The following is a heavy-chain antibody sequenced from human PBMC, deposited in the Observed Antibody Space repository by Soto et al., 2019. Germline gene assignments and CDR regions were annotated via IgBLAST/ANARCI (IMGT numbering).Heavy chain of an antibody. V-gene: IGHV4-39*01. CDR3: APSRGGNYLYYYYGMDV. CDR1: GGSISSSSYY. CDR2: IYYSGST. J-gene: IGHJ6*04. D-gene: IGHD1-7*01. Sequence: SETLSLTCTVSGGSISSSSYYWGWIRQPAGKGLEWIGSIYYSGSTYYNPSLKSRVTISVDTSKNQFSLKLSSVTAADTAVYYCAPSRGGNYLYYYYGMDVWGKGTTVTVSS.